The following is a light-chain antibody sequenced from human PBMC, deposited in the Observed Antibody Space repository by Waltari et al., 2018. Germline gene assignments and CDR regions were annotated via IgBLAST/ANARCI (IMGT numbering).Light chain of an antibody. CDR2: EVT. J-gene: IGLJ1*01. Sequence: QSALTQPASVSGSPGQSITISCTGTSSDIGNYNFSSWYQHLPGKVPKVMISEVTKRPSGVSNRFSGSKSGNTASLTISGLQADDEAEYYCCSDAGSGTYVFGTGTKLTVV. V-gene: IGLV2-23*02. CDR3: CSDAGSGTYV. CDR1: SSDIGNYNF.